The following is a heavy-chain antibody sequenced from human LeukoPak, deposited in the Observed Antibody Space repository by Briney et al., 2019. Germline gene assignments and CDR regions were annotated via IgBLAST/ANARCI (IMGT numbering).Heavy chain of an antibody. CDR2: TRNKANSYTT. V-gene: IGHV3-72*01. CDR3: ARVSAYYYYMDV. J-gene: IGHJ6*03. CDR1: GFTFSGHY. Sequence: GGSLRLSCAASGFTFSGHYMDWVRQAPGKGLEWVGRTRNKANSYTTEYAASVRGRFTISRDDSKNALYLQMNSLKTEDTAVYYCARVSAYYYYMDVWGKGTTVTVSS.